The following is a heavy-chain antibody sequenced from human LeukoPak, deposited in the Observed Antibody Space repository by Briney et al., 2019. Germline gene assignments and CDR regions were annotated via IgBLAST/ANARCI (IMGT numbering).Heavy chain of an antibody. CDR2: IYYSGST. V-gene: IGHV4-39*07. Sequence: SETLSLTCTVSGGSISSSSYYWGWIRQPPGKGLEWIGSIYYSGSTYYNPSLKSRVTISVDTSKNQFSLRLSSVTAADTAVYYCARVRQWLEREDYYYGMDVWGQGTTVTVSS. CDR3: ARVRQWLEREDYYYGMDV. D-gene: IGHD6-19*01. J-gene: IGHJ6*02. CDR1: GGSISSSSYY.